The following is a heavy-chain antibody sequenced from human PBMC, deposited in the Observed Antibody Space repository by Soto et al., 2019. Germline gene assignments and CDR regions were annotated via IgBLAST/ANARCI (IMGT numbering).Heavy chain of an antibody. CDR2: ISAYNGNT. J-gene: IGHJ6*03. CDR3: ARGRNSGYDIDDYYYYMDV. D-gene: IGHD5-12*01. CDR1: GYTFTSYG. Sequence: EASVKVSCKASGYTFTSYGISWVRQAPGQGLEWMGWISAYNGNTNYAQKLQGRVTMTTDTSTSTAYMELRSLRSDDTAVYYCARGRNSGYDIDDYYYYMDVWGKGTTVTVSS. V-gene: IGHV1-18*01.